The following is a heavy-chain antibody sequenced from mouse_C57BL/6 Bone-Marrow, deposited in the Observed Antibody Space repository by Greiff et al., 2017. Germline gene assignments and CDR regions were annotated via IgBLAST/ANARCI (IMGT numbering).Heavy chain of an antibody. V-gene: IGHV5-4*01. J-gene: IGHJ2*01. CDR1: GFTFSSYA. CDR3: AREDLYGSPLYFDY. Sequence: DVHLVESGGGLVKPGGSLKLSCAASGFTFSSYAMSWVRQTPEKRLEWVATISDGGSYTYYPDNVKGRFTISRDNAKNNLYLQMSHLKSEDTAMYYCAREDLYGSPLYFDYWGQGTTLTVSS. D-gene: IGHD1-1*01. CDR2: ISDGGSYT.